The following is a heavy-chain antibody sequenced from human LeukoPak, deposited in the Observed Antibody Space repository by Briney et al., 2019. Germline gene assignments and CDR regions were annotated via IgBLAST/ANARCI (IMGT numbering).Heavy chain of an antibody. Sequence: GGPLTLPCAASGLPFNSYAERWAPPARGKAVECGSDMRDWGGRTQYADSVTGQLTISRDHSPNTFYVQMNSLRADDRPVLYWAKGGPVSRQHFFDYWGQGTLVTVSS. V-gene: IGHV3-23*01. CDR3: AKGGPVSRQHFFDY. J-gene: IGHJ4*02. D-gene: IGHD5/OR15-5a*01. CDR1: GLPFNSYA. CDR2: MRDWGGRT.